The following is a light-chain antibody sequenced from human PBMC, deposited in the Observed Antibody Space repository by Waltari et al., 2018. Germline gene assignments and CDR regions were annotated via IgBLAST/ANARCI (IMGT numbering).Light chain of an antibody. CDR2: DAS. J-gene: IGKJ5*01. CDR3: QQRSAWPLT. V-gene: IGKV3-11*01. Sequence: EIVLTQSPATLSLFPRETATLACWSSQSVATYLTLYQQKPGQAPRLLIYDASNRATGIPARFSGRGSGTDFTLTISSLESEDFAVYYCQQRSAWPLTFGQGTRLEIK. CDR1: QSVATY.